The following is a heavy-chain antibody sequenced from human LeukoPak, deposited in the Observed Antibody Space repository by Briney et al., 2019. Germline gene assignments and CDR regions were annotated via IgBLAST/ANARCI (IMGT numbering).Heavy chain of an antibody. CDR1: GFTFSSYW. CDR3: ARVLLWFGELPVDY. D-gene: IGHD3-10*01. V-gene: IGHV3-74*01. J-gene: IGHJ4*02. CDR2: INSDGSTT. Sequence: GGSLRLSCAASGFTFSSYWMHWVRQAPGKGLVWVSRINSDGSTTSYADSVKGRFTISRDNAKNTLYLQMNSLRAEDTAVYYCARVLLWFGELPVDYWGQGTLVTVSS.